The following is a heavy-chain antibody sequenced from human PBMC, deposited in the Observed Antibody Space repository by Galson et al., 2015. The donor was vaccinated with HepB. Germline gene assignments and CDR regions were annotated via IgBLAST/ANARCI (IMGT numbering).Heavy chain of an antibody. Sequence: RLSCAASGFTFSNAVMSWVRQAPGKGLEWVSAIGISGGNTYYADSVKGRFTISRDDSKSTLYLQMNSLRGADTAVYYCAKGLDYDFWNFDSWGQGSQVAVSS. V-gene: IGHV3-23*01. J-gene: IGHJ4*02. D-gene: IGHD3-3*01. CDR2: IGISGGNT. CDR3: AKGLDYDFWNFDS. CDR1: GFTFSNAV.